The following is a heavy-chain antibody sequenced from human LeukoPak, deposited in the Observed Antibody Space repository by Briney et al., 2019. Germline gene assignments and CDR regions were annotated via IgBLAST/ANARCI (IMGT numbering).Heavy chain of an antibody. CDR3: ARDMTRTFDY. CDR2: IIPIFGTA. Sequence: GASVKVSCKASGGTFSSYAISWVRQAPGQGLEWMGGIIPIFGTANYAQKFQGRVTMTRDTSTSTVYMELSSLRSEDTAVYYCARDMTRTFDYWGQGTLVTVSS. J-gene: IGHJ4*02. CDR1: GGTFSSYA. D-gene: IGHD3-16*01. V-gene: IGHV1-69*05.